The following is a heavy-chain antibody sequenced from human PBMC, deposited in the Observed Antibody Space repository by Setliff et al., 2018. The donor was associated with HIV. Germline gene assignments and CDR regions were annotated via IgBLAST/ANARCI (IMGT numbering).Heavy chain of an antibody. J-gene: IGHJ4*02. V-gene: IGHV1-2*02. CDR2: INPNSGAT. D-gene: IGHD1-26*01. Sequence: GASVKVSCKSSGGSFNTFGLHWVRQAPGQGLEWMGWINPNSGATNYARNFQGRVTMTRDTSISTAYMDLSSLTSDDTAVYYCALASIVSTARWNHWGRGTLVTVSS. CDR3: ALASIVSTARWNH. CDR1: GGSFNTFG.